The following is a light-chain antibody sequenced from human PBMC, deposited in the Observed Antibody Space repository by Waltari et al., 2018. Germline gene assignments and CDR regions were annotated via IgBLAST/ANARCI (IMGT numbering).Light chain of an antibody. CDR2: YND. J-gene: IGLJ2*01. CDR1: ASNIGRHR. Sequence: QSVLAQPPSASGTPGHTIIIACSGRASNIGRHRVNWYRHLPAKAPELLLYYNDQRPPGVPDRFSGSTSGTSASLAISGLQSADEGVYYCGVWDDSQDAYFIFGGGTKLTVL. CDR3: GVWDDSQDAYFI. V-gene: IGLV1-44*01.